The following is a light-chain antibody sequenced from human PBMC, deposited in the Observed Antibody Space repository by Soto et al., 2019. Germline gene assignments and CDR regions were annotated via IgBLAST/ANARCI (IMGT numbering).Light chain of an antibody. CDR3: QAWDLSTGV. J-gene: IGLJ2*01. CDR1: KLGDKY. Sequence: SYELTQPPSVSVSPGQTASITCSGDKLGDKYASWYQQKPGQSPVVVIYQDSKRPSGIPERFSGSNSGNTATLTISGTQAMDEADYYCQAWDLSTGVFGGGTKLTVL. V-gene: IGLV3-1*01. CDR2: QDS.